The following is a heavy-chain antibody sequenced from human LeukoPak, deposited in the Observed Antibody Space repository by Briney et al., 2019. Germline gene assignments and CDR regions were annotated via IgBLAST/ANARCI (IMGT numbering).Heavy chain of an antibody. V-gene: IGHV3-33*08. D-gene: IGHD1-20*01. J-gene: IGHJ6*02. Sequence: PGGSLRLSCAASGFTFSSYGMHWVRQAPGKGLEWVAVIWYDGSNKYYADSVKGRFTISRDNSKNTLYLQMNSLRAEDTAVYYCARGPAVTGATGPYGMDVWGQGTTVTVSS. CDR2: IWYDGSNK. CDR3: ARGPAVTGATGPYGMDV. CDR1: GFTFSSYG.